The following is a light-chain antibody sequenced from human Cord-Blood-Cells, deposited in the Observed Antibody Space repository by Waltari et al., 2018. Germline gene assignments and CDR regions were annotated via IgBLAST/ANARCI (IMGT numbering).Light chain of an antibody. J-gene: IGKJ1*01. Sequence: EIVMTQSPATLSVSPGERATLSCRASQSVSSSYLAWYQQKPGQAPRLLIYGASSRATGIPDRFSGSGSGTDFTLTISRLEPEDFAVYYCQQYGSSTTWTFGQGTKVEIK. CDR1: QSVSSSY. CDR3: QQYGSSTTWT. CDR2: GAS. V-gene: IGKV3-20*01.